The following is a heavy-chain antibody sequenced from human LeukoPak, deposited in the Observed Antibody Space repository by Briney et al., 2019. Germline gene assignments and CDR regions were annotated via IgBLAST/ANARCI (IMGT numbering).Heavy chain of an antibody. D-gene: IGHD1-26*01. CDR3: GRNAAYCIDY. J-gene: IGHJ4*02. V-gene: IGHV4-39*07. CDR2: IYYSGST. CDR1: GGSISSSSYY. Sequence: PSETLSLTCTVSGGSISSSSYYWGWIRQPPRKGLEWIGSIYYSGSTYYNPSLKSRVTISVDTSKNQFSLRLTSVTAADTAMYYCGRNAAYCIDYWGQGTLVTVSS.